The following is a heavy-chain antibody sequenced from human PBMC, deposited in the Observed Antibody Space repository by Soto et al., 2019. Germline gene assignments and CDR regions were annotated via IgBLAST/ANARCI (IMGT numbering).Heavy chain of an antibody. V-gene: IGHV4-31*03. Sequence: LSLTCIVSGASINSAGYCWTWIRQHPGKGLEWIGYIDYSGSTFYNPSLKSRVTISSDTSHNQFSLNLQSVTAADTAVYYCAREEALRIERWFDPWGQGILVTVSS. J-gene: IGHJ5*02. CDR2: IDYSGST. CDR3: AREEALRIERWFDP. D-gene: IGHD2-15*01. CDR1: GASINSAGYC.